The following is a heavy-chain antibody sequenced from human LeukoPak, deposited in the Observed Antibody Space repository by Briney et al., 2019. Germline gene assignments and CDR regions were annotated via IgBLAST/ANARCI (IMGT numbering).Heavy chain of an antibody. CDR3: AKGLHGSHWADVFDI. V-gene: IGHV1-69*13. Sequence: SVKVSCKASGGSVSTYSINWVRQAPGQGLEWMGGIIPIFGTTTYAQRFQGRVTITADESLSTAYMELSSLQSEDTAEYFCAKGLHGSHWADVFDIWGQGTTVTVSS. CDR1: GGSVSTYS. J-gene: IGHJ3*02. D-gene: IGHD5-24*01. CDR2: IIPIFGTT.